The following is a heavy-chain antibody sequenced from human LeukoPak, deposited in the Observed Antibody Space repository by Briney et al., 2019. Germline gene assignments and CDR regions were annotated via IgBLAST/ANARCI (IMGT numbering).Heavy chain of an antibody. Sequence: ASVKVSCKASGYTFTSYGISWVRQAPGQGLEWMGGIIPIFGTANYAQKFQGRVTITADESTSTAYMELSGLRSEDTAVYYCARVASTYMDVWGKGTTVTVSS. V-gene: IGHV1-69*13. CDR2: IIPIFGTA. CDR1: GYTFTSYG. J-gene: IGHJ6*03. D-gene: IGHD1-1*01. CDR3: ARVASTYMDV.